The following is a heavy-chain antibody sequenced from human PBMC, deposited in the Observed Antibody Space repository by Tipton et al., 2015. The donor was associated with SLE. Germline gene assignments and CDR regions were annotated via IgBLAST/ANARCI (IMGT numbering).Heavy chain of an antibody. Sequence: SLRLSCAASGFTFSSSAMHWVRQAPGKGLEYVSAISSNGDSTYYANSVKGRLTISRDNSKSTLYLQVGSLRPEDMAVYYCARGRDRYSGYEWGWYFDYWGQGTLVTVSS. CDR1: GFTFSSSA. CDR2: ISSNGDST. J-gene: IGHJ4*02. V-gene: IGHV3-64*01. D-gene: IGHD5-12*01. CDR3: ARGRDRYSGYEWGWYFDY.